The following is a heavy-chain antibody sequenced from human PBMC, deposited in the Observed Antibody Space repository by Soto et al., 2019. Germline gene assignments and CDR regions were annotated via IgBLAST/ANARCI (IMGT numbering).Heavy chain of an antibody. J-gene: IGHJ4*02. CDR1: GYTFTSYD. CDR2: MNPNTGNS. D-gene: IGHD1-1*01. V-gene: IGHV1-8*01. CDR3: ARRAETNGWNGFGADKYYFDF. Sequence: QVQLVQSGAEVRKPGASVKVSCEASGYTFTSYDIYWVRQATGQGLEWMGWMNPNTGNSGYAQKSPGTVTMTSDTSISTAHMELRSLRSGDTAVYYCARRAETNGWNGFGADKYYFDFWGQGTLVTVSS.